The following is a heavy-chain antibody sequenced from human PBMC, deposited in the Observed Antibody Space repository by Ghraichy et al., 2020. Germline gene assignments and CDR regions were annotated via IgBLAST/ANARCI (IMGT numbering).Heavy chain of an antibody. CDR1: GGSFSGYY. V-gene: IGHV4-34*01. D-gene: IGHD3-3*01. CDR3: ATGSPHYGFWSGYVH. Sequence: SETLALTCAVYGGSFSGYYWSWIRQPPGKGLEWIGEINHSGSTNYNPSLKSRVTISVDTSKNQFSLKLSSVTAADTAVYYCATGSPHYGFWSGYVHWGQGTLVTVSS. CDR2: INHSGST. J-gene: IGHJ4*02.